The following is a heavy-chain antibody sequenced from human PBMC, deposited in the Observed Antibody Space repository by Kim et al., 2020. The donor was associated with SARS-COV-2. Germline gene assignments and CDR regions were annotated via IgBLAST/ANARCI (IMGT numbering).Heavy chain of an antibody. D-gene: IGHD6-13*01. J-gene: IGHJ4*02. CDR1: GGSFSGYY. Sequence: SETLSLTCAVYGGSFSGYYWSWIRQPPGKGLEWIGEINHSGSTNYNPSLKSRVTISVDTSKNQFSLKLSSVTAADTAVYYCAGGGIAAVRVFDYWGQGTLVTVSS. CDR3: AGGGIAAVRVFDY. V-gene: IGHV4-34*01. CDR2: INHSGST.